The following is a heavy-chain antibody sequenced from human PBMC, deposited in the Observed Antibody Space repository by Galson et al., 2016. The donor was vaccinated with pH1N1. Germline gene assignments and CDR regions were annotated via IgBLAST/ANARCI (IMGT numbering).Heavy chain of an antibody. CDR2: IIPIFGAA. V-gene: IGHV1-69*06. CDR1: GDTLDRYA. J-gene: IGHJ6*03. CDR3: ASPPPSSGQLNYYYYMDG. Sequence: SVKVSCKASGDTLDRYAISWVRQAPGQGLEWMGGIIPIFGAATYSQKFQGRVTITADKSTSTAYMELSSLRSEDTAVYYCASPPPSSGQLNYYYYMDGWGKGTTVTVSS. D-gene: IGHD5-24*01.